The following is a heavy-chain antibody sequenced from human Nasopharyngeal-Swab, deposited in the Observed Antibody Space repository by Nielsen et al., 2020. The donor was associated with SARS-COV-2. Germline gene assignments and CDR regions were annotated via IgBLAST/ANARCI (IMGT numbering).Heavy chain of an antibody. CDR3: TRDFGDSGTSFDP. Sequence: SETLSLTCTVSGGSISAAAYHWSWVRQHPGRGLEWIGYIYYSGSTHYNPSLKSRVTISFDTSRNQFSLNLSSVTAADTAVYYCTRDFGDSGTSFDPWGQGTLVTVSS. V-gene: IGHV4-31*03. CDR1: GGSISAAAYH. D-gene: IGHD3-10*01. J-gene: IGHJ5*02. CDR2: IYYSGST.